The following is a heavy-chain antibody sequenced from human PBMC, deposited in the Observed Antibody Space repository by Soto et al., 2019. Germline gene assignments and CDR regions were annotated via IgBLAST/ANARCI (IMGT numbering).Heavy chain of an antibody. J-gene: IGHJ4*02. D-gene: IGHD3-16*01. CDR3: ARDTSPAVTIGGLDN. V-gene: IGHV3-48*02. CDR2: ITEGLTK. CDR1: GFRFSEYN. Sequence: GGSLRLSGAASGFRFSEYNMNWVRQAPGKGLEWFAHITEGLTKHYGDFGQGRFIISRDNAKNSLYLELNDLRDDDKAVYYCARDTSPAVTIGGLDNWGQGTLVTVCS.